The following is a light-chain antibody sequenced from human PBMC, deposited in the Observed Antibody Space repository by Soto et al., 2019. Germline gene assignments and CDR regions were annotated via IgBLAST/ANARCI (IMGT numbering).Light chain of an antibody. CDR3: QQYDNLPLHLT. V-gene: IGKV1-33*01. CDR2: DAS. Sequence: DIQMTQSPSSLSASVGDRVTITCQASQDISNYLNWYQQKPGKAPKLLIYDASNLETGVPSRFSGSGSGTDFTFTISSLQPEDIATYYCQQYDNLPLHLTFGGGTKVEIK. CDR1: QDISNY. J-gene: IGKJ4*01.